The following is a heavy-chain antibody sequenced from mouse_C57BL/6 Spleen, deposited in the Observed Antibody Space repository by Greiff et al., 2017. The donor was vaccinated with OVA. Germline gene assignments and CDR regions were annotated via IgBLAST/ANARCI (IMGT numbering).Heavy chain of an antibody. V-gene: IGHV1-47*01. CDR1: GYTFTTYP. CDR2: FHPYNDDT. Sequence: QVHVKQSGAELVKPGASVKMSCKASGYTFTTYPIEWMKQNHGKSLEWIGNFHPYNDDTKYNEKFKGKATLTVEKSSSTVYLELSRLTSDDSAVYYCARRGYDGYYFAYWGQGTLVTVSA. J-gene: IGHJ3*01. CDR3: ARRGYDGYYFAY. D-gene: IGHD2-3*01.